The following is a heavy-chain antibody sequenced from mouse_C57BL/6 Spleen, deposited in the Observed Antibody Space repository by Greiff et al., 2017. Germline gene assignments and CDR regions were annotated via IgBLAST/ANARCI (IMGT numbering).Heavy chain of an antibody. Sequence: DVKLVESGGGLVKPGGSLKLSCAASGFTFSDYGMHWVRQAPEKGLEWVAYISSGSSTIYYADTVKGRFTISRDNAKNTLFLQMTRLRSEDTAMYYCARPLVTTGYFDVWGTGTTVTVSS. V-gene: IGHV5-17*01. CDR1: GFTFSDYG. CDR2: ISSGSSTI. J-gene: IGHJ1*03. CDR3: ARPLVTTGYFDV. D-gene: IGHD2-2*01.